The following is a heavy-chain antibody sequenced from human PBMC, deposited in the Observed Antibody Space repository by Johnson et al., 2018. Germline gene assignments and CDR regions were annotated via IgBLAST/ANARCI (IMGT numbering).Heavy chain of an antibody. CDR1: EFTFSNAW. V-gene: IGHV3-15*07. J-gene: IGHJ6*02. CDR3: TTDPSHYYYYGMDV. CDR2: IKSKTDGGTT. Sequence: EVQLLESGGGLVQPGRSXRLSCAASEFTFSNAWMNWVRQAPGKGLEWVGRIKSKTDGGTTDYAAPVKGRFTISRDDSKNTLYLQMNSLKTEDTAVYYCTTDPSHYYYYGMDVWGQGTTVTVSS.